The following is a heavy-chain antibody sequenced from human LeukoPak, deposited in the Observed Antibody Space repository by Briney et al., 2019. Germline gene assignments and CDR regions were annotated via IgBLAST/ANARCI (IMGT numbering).Heavy chain of an antibody. Sequence: PSETLSLTCTVSGGSISSYYWSWIRQPPGKGLEWIGYIYYSGSTNYNLSLKGRFTISRDTSKNTLYLQMNSLRAEDTALYYCAKDGYDRSYYSSGPYYFDYWGQGTLVTVSS. D-gene: IGHD3-22*01. CDR2: IYYSGST. CDR1: GGSISSYY. CDR3: AKDGYDRSYYSSGPYYFDY. V-gene: IGHV4-59*01. J-gene: IGHJ4*02.